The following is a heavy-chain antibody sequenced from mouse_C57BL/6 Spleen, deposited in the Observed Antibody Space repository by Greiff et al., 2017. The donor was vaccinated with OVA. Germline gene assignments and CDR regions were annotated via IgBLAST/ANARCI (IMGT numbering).Heavy chain of an antibody. CDR2: INYDGSST. Sequence: EVKLVESEGGLVQPGSSMKLSCTASGFTFSDYYMAWVRQVPEKGLEWVANINYDGSSTYYLDSLKSRFIISRDNAKNILYLQMSSLKSEDTATYYCARGVNWDVYVDYWGQGTTLTVSS. CDR1: GFTFSDYY. J-gene: IGHJ2*01. CDR3: ARGVNWDVYVDY. D-gene: IGHD4-1*01. V-gene: IGHV5-16*01.